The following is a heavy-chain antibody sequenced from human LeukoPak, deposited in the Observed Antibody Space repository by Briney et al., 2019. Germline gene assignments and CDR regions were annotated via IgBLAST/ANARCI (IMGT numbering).Heavy chain of an antibody. V-gene: IGHV3-74*01. CDR1: GFTFSSYW. J-gene: IGHJ6*02. D-gene: IGHD6-13*01. CDR3: ARDIAAAGTFYYYYGMDV. CDR2: INSDGSST. Sequence: PGGSLRLSCAASGFTFSSYWMHWVRQAPGKGLVWVSGINSDGSSTSYADSVKGRFTISRDNAKNTLYLQMNSLRAEDTAVYYCARDIAAAGTFYYYYGMDVWGQGTTVTVSS.